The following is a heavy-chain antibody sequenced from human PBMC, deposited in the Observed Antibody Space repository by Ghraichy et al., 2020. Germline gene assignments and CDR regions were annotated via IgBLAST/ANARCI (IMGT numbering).Heavy chain of an antibody. J-gene: IGHJ3*02. CDR3: AKDSARPYAFDI. CDR1: GFTFSSYA. CDR2: IRGSGGTT. Sequence: GGSLRLSCAASGFTFSSYAMSWVRQAPGKGLEWVSAIRGSGGTTYYADSVKGRFTISRDNSKNTLYLQMNSLRAEDTAIYYCAKDSARPYAFDIWGQGTMVTVSS. V-gene: IGHV3-23*01.